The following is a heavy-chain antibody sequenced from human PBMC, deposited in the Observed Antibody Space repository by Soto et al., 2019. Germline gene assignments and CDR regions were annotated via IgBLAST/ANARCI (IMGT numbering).Heavy chain of an antibody. CDR1: GYTFTGYY. J-gene: IGHJ4*02. D-gene: IGHD1-26*01. V-gene: IGHV1-2*02. Sequence: QVQLVQSGAEVKKSGASVMVSCKASGYTFTGYYIHWVRHTPGQGLEWMGWINPNNGGTNYVQKFQGRVTMTRETSISTAYMELRRLTSDDTAVYYCARDLPIVGTTTWDYWGQGTLVTVSS. CDR3: ARDLPIVGTTTWDY. CDR2: INPNNGGT.